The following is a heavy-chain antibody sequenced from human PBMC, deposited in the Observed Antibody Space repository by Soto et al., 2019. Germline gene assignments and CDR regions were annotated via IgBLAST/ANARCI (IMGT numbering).Heavy chain of an antibody. Sequence: QVQLVESGGGVVQPGRSLRLSCAASGFMFSNHGMHWVRQAPGKGLEWVAVIWSDGNNRYYADSVKGRFTISRDNCKNTLYLQMNSLRAEDTAVYYCVRGDNWNDEASDYWGQGTLVTVSS. V-gene: IGHV3-33*01. CDR1: GFMFSNHG. D-gene: IGHD1-1*01. CDR2: IWSDGNNR. J-gene: IGHJ4*02. CDR3: VRGDNWNDEASDY.